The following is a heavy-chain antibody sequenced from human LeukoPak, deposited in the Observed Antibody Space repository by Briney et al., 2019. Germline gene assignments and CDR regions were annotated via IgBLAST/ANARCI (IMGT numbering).Heavy chain of an antibody. CDR3: ARAGPAAPGTFDP. J-gene: IGHJ5*02. CDR2: IYYSGST. V-gene: IGHV4-59*01. CDR1: GGSISSYY. Sequence: PSETLSLTCTVSGGSISSYYSSWIRQPPGKGLEWIGYIYYSGSTNYSPSLKSRVTISVDTSKNQFSLKLSSVTAADTAVYYCARAGPAAPGTFDPWGQGTLVTVSS. D-gene: IGHD2-2*01.